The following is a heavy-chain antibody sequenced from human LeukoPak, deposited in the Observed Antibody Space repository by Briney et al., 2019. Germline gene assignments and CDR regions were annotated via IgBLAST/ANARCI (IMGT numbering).Heavy chain of an antibody. CDR3: AKGDWQLVPNWFDP. CDR2: ISGSGGST. J-gene: IGHJ5*02. D-gene: IGHD6-13*01. CDR1: GFTFSSYW. V-gene: IGHV3-23*01. Sequence: GGSLRLSCAASGFTFSSYWMSWVRQAPGKGPEWVSTISGSGGSTYYADSVKGRLTISRDNSKNTLYLQMNSLRAEDTAVYYCAKGDWQLVPNWFDPWGQGTLVTVSS.